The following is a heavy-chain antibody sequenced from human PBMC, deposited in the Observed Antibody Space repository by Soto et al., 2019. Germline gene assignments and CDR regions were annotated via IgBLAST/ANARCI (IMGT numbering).Heavy chain of an antibody. V-gene: IGHV1-69*01. Sequence: QVQLVQSGAEVKKPGSSVKVSCKASGGTFSSYAISWVRQAPGQGLEWMGGIIPIFGTANYAQKFQGRVTITADESTSTAYMELSSLRSEDTAVSYCARDGDYGDYGLYNWFDPWGQGTLVTVSS. CDR1: GGTFSSYA. J-gene: IGHJ5*02. CDR2: IIPIFGTA. D-gene: IGHD4-17*01. CDR3: ARDGDYGDYGLYNWFDP.